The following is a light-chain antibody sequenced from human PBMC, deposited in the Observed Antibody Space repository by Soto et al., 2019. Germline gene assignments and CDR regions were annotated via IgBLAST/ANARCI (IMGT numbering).Light chain of an antibody. CDR2: GNS. Sequence: QYVLTQPPSVSGAPGQRVTISCTGSSSNIGAGYDVHWYQQLPGTAPKLLIYGNSNRPSGVPDRFSGSKSGTSASRAITGLQAEDEADYYCQSYDSSLSGYVFGTGTKLTVL. CDR3: QSYDSSLSGYV. J-gene: IGLJ1*01. CDR1: SSNIGAGYD. V-gene: IGLV1-40*01.